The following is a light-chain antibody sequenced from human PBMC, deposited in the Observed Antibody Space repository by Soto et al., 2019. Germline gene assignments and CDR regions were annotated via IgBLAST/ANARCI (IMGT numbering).Light chain of an antibody. V-gene: IGLV1-40*01. Sequence: QSVLTQPPSVSGAPGQRVTISCTGSSSNIGAGYDVHWYKQLPGKAPKLLIYGNDNRPSGVPERFSGSKSGPSASLAITGLRADDEADYYCQSYGSSPSANFVFGTGTKVTVL. CDR1: SSNIGAGYD. CDR3: QSYGSSPSANFV. CDR2: GND. J-gene: IGLJ1*01.